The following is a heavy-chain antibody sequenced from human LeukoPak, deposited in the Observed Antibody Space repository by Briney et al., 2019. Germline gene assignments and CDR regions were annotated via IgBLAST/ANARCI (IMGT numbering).Heavy chain of an antibody. D-gene: IGHD3-22*01. Sequence: PGGSLRLSCAASGFTFSSYAMHWVRQAPGKGLEWVAVISYDGRNKYYADSVKGRFTISRDNSKNTLYLQMNSQRAEDTAVYYCARAPLSPYHYDPQRPKGYFDYWGQGTLVTVSS. CDR1: GFTFSSYA. J-gene: IGHJ4*02. V-gene: IGHV3-30*04. CDR2: ISYDGRNK. CDR3: ARAPLSPYHYDPQRPKGYFDY.